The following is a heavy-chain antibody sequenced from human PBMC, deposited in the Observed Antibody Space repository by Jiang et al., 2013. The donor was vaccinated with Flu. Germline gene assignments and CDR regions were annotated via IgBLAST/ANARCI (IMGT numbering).Heavy chain of an antibody. V-gene: IGHV3-49*03. J-gene: IGHJ4*02. Sequence: EVQLVESGGGLVQPGRSLRLSCRTSGFMFDNSPMSWFRQAPGKGLEWVGFIRSKAYSRTTEYAASVRGRFTIARDDSKGFVYLQMDSLKLDDTGVYYCARGVMGWESHPDYFDYLGPREPVATVSS. D-gene: IGHD1-26*01. CDR1: GFMFDNSP. CDR3: ARGVMGWESHPDYFDY. CDR2: IRSKAYSRTT.